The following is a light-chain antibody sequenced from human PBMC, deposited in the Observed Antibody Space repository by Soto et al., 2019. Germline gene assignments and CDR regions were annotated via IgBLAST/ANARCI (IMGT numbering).Light chain of an antibody. Sequence: QSALTQPASVSGSPGQSITISCTGTSSDVGTYNFVSWYQQHPGKAPKLLIYEVSNRPSGVSNRFSGSKSGNTASLTISGLQAEDEADYYCNSYTTDSNRVFGTGTKLTVL. CDR2: EVS. CDR3: NSYTTDSNRV. CDR1: SSDVGTYNF. J-gene: IGLJ1*01. V-gene: IGLV2-14*03.